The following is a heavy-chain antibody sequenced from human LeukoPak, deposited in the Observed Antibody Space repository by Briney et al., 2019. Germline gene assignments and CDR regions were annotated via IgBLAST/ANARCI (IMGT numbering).Heavy chain of an antibody. CDR2: ISGSGGST. CDR3: AKTNTGYCTSTSCPHIDY. J-gene: IGHJ4*02. V-gene: IGHV3-23*01. Sequence: GSLRLSCAASRFTFSSYAMSWVRQAPGKGLEWVSSISGSGGSTYYADSVKGRFTISRDNSMNTLYLQMNSLRAEDTAVYYCAKTNTGYCTSTSCPHIDYWGQGTLITVSS. CDR1: RFTFSSYA. D-gene: IGHD2-2*01.